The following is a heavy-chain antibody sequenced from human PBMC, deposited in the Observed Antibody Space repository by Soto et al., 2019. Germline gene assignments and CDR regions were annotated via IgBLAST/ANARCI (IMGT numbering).Heavy chain of an antibody. CDR2: ISYDGSNK. V-gene: IGHV3-30*18. CDR3: AKTSVAATLYYYYYMDV. D-gene: IGHD2-15*01. CDR1: GFTFSSYG. Sequence: QVQLVESGGGVVQPGRSLRLSCAASGFTFSSYGMHWVRQAPGKGLEWVAVISYDGSNKYYADSVKGRFTISRDNSKNTLYLQMSSLRAEDTAVYYCAKTSVAATLYYYYYMDVWGKGTTVTVS. J-gene: IGHJ6*03.